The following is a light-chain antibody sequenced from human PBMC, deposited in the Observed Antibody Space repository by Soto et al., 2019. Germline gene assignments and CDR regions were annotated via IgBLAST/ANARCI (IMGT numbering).Light chain of an antibody. V-gene: IGKV1-27*01. CDR1: QGISNH. CDR3: QKYNAAPSLT. Sequence: DIQMTQSPSSLSASVGDRVTITCRASQGISNHLAWYQQKPGQVPKLLIYAASTLQSGVPSRFSGSGSGTDFTLTISSLQPEDVATYYCQKYNAAPSLTFGGGTKVEIK. J-gene: IGKJ4*01. CDR2: AAS.